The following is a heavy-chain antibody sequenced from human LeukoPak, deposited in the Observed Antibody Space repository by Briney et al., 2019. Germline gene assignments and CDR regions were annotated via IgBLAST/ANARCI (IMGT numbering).Heavy chain of an antibody. CDR2: MYYSGIT. CDR3: ARETTVLNPGYWCFDL. CDR1: GGSISSDY. Sequence: SETLSLTCTVSGGSISSDYRSWIRQSPGKGLEWIGYMYYSGITNYNPSLKSRVTISVDTSKTQFSLKLSSVTAADTAVYYCARETTVLNPGYWCFDLWGRGTLVTVSS. J-gene: IGHJ2*01. D-gene: IGHD4-23*01. V-gene: IGHV4-59*12.